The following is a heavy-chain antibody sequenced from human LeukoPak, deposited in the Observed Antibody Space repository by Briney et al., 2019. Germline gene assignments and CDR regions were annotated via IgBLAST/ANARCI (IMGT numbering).Heavy chain of an antibody. CDR2: IKQDGSET. J-gene: IGHJ3*02. D-gene: IGHD2-21*01. Sequence: GRSLRLSCAASGFTFDDYALHWVRQAPGKGLEWVANIKQDGSETHYVDSVKGRFTISRDNAENSLYLQMNGLRAEDTAVYYCATDRIVMVIGIKNDAFDIWGQGTMVTVSS. V-gene: IGHV3-7*01. CDR3: ATDRIVMVIGIKNDAFDI. CDR1: GFTFDDYA.